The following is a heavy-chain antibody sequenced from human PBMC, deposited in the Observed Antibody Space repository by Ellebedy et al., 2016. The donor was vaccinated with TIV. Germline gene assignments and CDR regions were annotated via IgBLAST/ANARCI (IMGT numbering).Heavy chain of an antibody. D-gene: IGHD4-17*01. CDR3: ARNGVWYFTF. J-gene: IGHJ2*01. V-gene: IGHV4-59*12. CDR1: GGSITSYY. Sequence: MPSETLSLTCTVSGGSITSYYWSWIRQSPGKGLEGIGYIFYGGTTNYNPSLKSRITISVDTSKSQFSLTLTSATAADTAVYYCARNGVWYFTFWGRGTLVTVSS. CDR2: IFYGGTT.